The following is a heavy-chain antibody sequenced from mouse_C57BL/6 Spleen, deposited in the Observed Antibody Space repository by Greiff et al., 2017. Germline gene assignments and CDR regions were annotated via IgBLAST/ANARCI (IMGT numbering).Heavy chain of an antibody. D-gene: IGHD3-2*02. J-gene: IGHJ4*01. V-gene: IGHV1-82*01. CDR1: GYAFSSSW. CDR2: IYPGDGDT. CDR3: ARGSGYVDYYAMDY. Sequence: QVQLQQSGPELVKPGASVKISCKASGYAFSSSWMNWVKQRPGKGLEWIGRIYPGDGDTNYNGKFKGKATLTADKSSSTAYMQLSSLTSEDSAVYFCARGSGYVDYYAMDYWDQGTSVTVSS.